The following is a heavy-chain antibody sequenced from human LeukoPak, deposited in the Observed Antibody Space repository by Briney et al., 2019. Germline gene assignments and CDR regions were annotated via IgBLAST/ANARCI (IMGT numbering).Heavy chain of an antibody. Sequence: RSLRLSCAASGFTFSSYWMHWVRQAPGKGLVWVSRINSDGSITTYADSVRGRFTISRDNAKSTLYLQMNSLRAEDTAVYYCASSTQISKYADYWGQGALVTVSS. V-gene: IGHV3-74*01. CDR2: INSDGSIT. D-gene: IGHD2-2*01. CDR3: ASSTQISKYADY. J-gene: IGHJ4*02. CDR1: GFTFSSYW.